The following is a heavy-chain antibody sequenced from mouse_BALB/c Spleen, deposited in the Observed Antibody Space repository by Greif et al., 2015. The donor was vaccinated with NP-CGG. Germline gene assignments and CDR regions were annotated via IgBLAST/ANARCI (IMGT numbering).Heavy chain of an antibody. CDR2: INPNNGGT. Sequence: DVQLQESGPELVKPGASVKISCKTSGYTFTEYTLHWVKQSHGKSLEWIGGINPNNGGTIYNQKFKDKATLNEDRSSSTANMELRSLTSEDSAVYYCVRKRYGNWYFDVWGAGTTVTVSS. CDR1: GYTFTEYT. D-gene: IGHD2-1*01. J-gene: IGHJ1*01. CDR3: VRKRYGNWYFDV. V-gene: IGHV1-18*01.